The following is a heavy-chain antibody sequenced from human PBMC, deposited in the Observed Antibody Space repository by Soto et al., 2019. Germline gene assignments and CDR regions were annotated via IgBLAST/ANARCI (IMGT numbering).Heavy chain of an antibody. Sequence: GGSLRLSCAASGFTFTDYWTHWVRQAPGKGLVWVSRINSDGSRTSYADSVTGRCTISRDNAKNTLYLQMNSLRVEDTALYYCARETSRGFYLDYWGQGSPVTVS. CDR3: ARETSRGFYLDY. D-gene: IGHD3-10*01. CDR2: INSDGSRT. J-gene: IGHJ4*02. CDR1: GFTFTDYW. V-gene: IGHV3-74*01.